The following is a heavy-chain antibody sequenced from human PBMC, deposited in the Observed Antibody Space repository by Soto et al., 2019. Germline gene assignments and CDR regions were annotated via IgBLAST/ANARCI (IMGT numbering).Heavy chain of an antibody. J-gene: IGHJ4*02. CDR1: GFTVSSNY. V-gene: IGHV3-66*01. CDR3: AGDQG. Sequence: EVQLVESGGDLVQPGGSLRLSCAVSGFTVSSNYMTWVRQAPGKGLEWVSVIYPNGYTYYADSVKDRFTISRDNSENTVVLQMNTLRGEDTAVYYCAGDQGWGQGTLVTVSS. CDR2: IYPNGYT.